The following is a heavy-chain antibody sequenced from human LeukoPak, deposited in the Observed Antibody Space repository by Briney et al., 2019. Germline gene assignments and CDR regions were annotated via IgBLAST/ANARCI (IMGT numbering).Heavy chain of an antibody. D-gene: IGHD3-22*01. V-gene: IGHV3-64*02. CDR2: ISSNGGST. CDR3: AKGSYYDSSGSFYFDY. J-gene: IGHJ4*02. Sequence: GGSLRLSCAASGFTFSNCAMHWVRQAPGEGLEYVSAISSNGGSTYYADSVKGRFTISRDNSKNTPYVQVNSLGTEDTAAYYCAKGSYYDSSGSFYFDYWGQGTLVTVSS. CDR1: GFTFSNCA.